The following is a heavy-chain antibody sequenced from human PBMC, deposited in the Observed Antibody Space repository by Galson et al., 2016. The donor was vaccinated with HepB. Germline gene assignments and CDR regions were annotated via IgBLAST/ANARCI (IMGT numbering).Heavy chain of an antibody. D-gene: IGHD6-6*01. V-gene: IGHV3-13*01. CDR1: GFTFRTYD. Sequence: SLRLSCAASGFTFRTYDMNWVRQATGKGLEWVSTIGTAGDTHYPGSVKGRFTVSRENANNSFYLQMNSLRAGDTAVYYCARGAGDSSSPARYFDYWGQGTLVTVSS. J-gene: IGHJ4*02. CDR3: ARGAGDSSSPARYFDY. CDR2: IGTAGDT.